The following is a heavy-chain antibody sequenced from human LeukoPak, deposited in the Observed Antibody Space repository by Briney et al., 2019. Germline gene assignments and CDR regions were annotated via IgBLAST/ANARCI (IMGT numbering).Heavy chain of an antibody. CDR1: GYTFSTFP. V-gene: IGHV7-4-1*02. D-gene: IGHD3-22*01. J-gene: IGHJ4*02. CDR2: INTSTGNP. CDR3: ARGHDTTGYLAY. Sequence: GASVTVSCTPSGYTFSTFPLNWLRQAPGQGLEWMGWINTSTGNPTYAQGFTGQFVFSRDTSVTTAYLQISSLKADDTAVYYCARGHDTTGYLAYWGQGTLVTVSS.